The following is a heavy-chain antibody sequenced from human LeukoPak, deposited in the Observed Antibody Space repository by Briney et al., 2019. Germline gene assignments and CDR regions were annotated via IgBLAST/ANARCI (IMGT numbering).Heavy chain of an antibody. D-gene: IGHD1-26*01. CDR3: ARGESSQWEPGY. Sequence: SVKVSCKASGGTFSSYATSWVRQAPGQGLEWMGGIIPIFGTANYAQKFQGRVTITADESTSTAYMELSSLRSEDTAVYYCARGESSQWEPGYWGQGTLVTVSS. CDR2: IIPIFGTA. CDR1: GGTFSSYA. V-gene: IGHV1-69*13. J-gene: IGHJ4*02.